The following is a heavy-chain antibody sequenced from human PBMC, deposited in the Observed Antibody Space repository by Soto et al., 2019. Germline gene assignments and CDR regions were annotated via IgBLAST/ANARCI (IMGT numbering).Heavy chain of an antibody. V-gene: IGHV1-2*02. Sequence: ASVKVSCKTAGYTFAAYYIHWIRQAPGQGLEWMGWINPTSGGTVYAQNFQDRVTMTRDTSISTAYMELRRLNSDDTAVYYCARDPAHGHYWAYFFESLGQGTPV. CDR1: GYTFAAYY. CDR3: ARDPAHGHYWAYFFES. CDR2: INPTSGGT. J-gene: IGHJ4*02. D-gene: IGHD4-17*01.